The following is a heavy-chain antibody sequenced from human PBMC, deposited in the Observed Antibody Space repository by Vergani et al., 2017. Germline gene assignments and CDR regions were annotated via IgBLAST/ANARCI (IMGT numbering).Heavy chain of an antibody. CDR2: TWYDGNNK. J-gene: IGHJ5*02. V-gene: IGHV3-33*01. D-gene: IGHD5-12*01. CDR1: GFTFNQYG. Sequence: QVQLVEPGGGVVQPGRSLRLSCAASGFTFNQYGMHWVRQAPGKGLEWVAVTWYDGNNKQYADSVKGRFTISRDNSKSTMYLQMNSLRDEDTGVYYCAIDLRLLYSRFDPWGQGTLVTVSS. CDR3: AIDLRLLYSRFDP.